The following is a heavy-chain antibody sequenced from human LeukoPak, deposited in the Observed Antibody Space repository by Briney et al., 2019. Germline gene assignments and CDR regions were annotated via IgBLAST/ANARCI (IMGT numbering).Heavy chain of an antibody. CDR1: GFTFSNFWM. Sequence: GSLRLSCTASGFTFSNFWMGWVRQPPGKGLEWIGSIYYSGSTYYNPSLKSRVTISVDRSKNQFSLKLNSVTATDTAVYYCARHYGPWGQGTLVTVSS. CDR3: ARHYGP. V-gene: IGHV4-39*01. D-gene: IGHD3-10*01. CDR2: IYYSGST. J-gene: IGHJ4*02.